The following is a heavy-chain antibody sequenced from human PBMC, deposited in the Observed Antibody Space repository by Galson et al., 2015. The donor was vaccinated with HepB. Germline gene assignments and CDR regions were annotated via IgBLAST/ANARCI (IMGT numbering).Heavy chain of an antibody. D-gene: IGHD3-16*02. CDR3: ARGFTVSGSWYYSGY. CDR1: GYTFTNYG. V-gene: IGHV7-4-1*02. J-gene: IGHJ4*02. Sequence: SVKVSCKASGYTFTNYGMNWVRQAPGQGLEWMGWINTNTGNPTYAQGFTGRFVFSLGTSVSTAYLEISSLKAEDTAVYYCARGFTVSGSWYYSGYWGQGTLVTVSS. CDR2: INTNTGNP.